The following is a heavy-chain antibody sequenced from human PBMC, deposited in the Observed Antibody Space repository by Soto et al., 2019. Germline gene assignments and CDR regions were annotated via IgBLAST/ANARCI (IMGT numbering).Heavy chain of an antibody. J-gene: IGHJ4*02. CDR1: GGTFSSYA. V-gene: IGHV1-69*01. CDR3: ASPSEGGFWSGYYNY. Sequence: QVQLVQSGAEVKKPGSSVKVSCKASGGTFSSYAISWVRQAPGQGLEWMGGIIPIFGTANYAQKFQGRVTINADESTGTAYMALSRLRSEDTAVYYCASPSEGGFWSGYYNYWGQGTLVTVSS. CDR2: IIPIFGTA. D-gene: IGHD3-3*01.